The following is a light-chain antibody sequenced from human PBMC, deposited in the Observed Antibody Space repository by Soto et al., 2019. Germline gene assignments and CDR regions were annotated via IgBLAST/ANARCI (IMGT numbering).Light chain of an antibody. Sequence: EVELTQSPGTLSLSPGERATLSCRASQSVSSSHLAWYQQKRGQAPRLLIYDTSTRATGIPDRFSGSGSGTDFTLTISRLEPEDFAVYYCQQYSSSRTFGQGTKV. J-gene: IGKJ1*01. CDR1: QSVSSSH. CDR2: DTS. CDR3: QQYSSSRT. V-gene: IGKV3-20*01.